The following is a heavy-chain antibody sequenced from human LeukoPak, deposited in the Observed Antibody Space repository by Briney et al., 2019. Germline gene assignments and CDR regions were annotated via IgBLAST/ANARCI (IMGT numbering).Heavy chain of an antibody. D-gene: IGHD6-19*01. CDR1: GGSFSGYY. CDR3: ARGTSRRIAVAGM. V-gene: IGHV4-34*01. J-gene: IGHJ4*02. CDR2: INHSGST. Sequence: SETLSLTCAVYGGSFSGYYWSWIRQPPGKGLEWIGEINHSGSTNYNPSLKSRVTISVDTSKNQFSLKLSSVTAADTAVYYCARGTSRRIAVAGMWGQGTLVTVSS.